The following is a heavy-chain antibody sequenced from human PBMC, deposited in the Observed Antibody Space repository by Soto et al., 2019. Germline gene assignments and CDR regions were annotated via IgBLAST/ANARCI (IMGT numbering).Heavy chain of an antibody. CDR3: ARDYIYYFDY. CDR2: ISGSGSST. V-gene: IGHV3-23*01. Sequence: GGSLRLSCAASGFTFSSYAMSWVRQAPGKGLEWVSAISGSGSSTYYADSVKGRFTISRDNAKNSLYLQMNTLRAEDTAVYYCARDYIYYFDYWGQGTLVTVSS. J-gene: IGHJ4*02. D-gene: IGHD3-10*01. CDR1: GFTFSSYA.